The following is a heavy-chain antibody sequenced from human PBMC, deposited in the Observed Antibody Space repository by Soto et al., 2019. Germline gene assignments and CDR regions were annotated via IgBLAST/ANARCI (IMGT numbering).Heavy chain of an antibody. CDR3: ATIPSATFDY. Sequence: GGSLRLSCAASGFTFSSYSINWVRQAPGKGLEWVSSISSSSIYIYYADSVKGRFTISRDNAKNSLYLQMNSLRAEDTAVYYCATIPSATFDYCGQGTLVTVSS. V-gene: IGHV3-21*01. J-gene: IGHJ4*02. CDR2: ISSSSIYI. D-gene: IGHD5-12*01. CDR1: GFTFSSYS.